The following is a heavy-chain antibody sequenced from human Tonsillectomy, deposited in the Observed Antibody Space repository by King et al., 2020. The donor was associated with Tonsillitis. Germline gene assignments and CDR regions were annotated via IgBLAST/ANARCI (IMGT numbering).Heavy chain of an antibody. V-gene: IGHV3-7*03. Sequence: VQLVESGGDLVQPGGSLRLSCAASGFTYRSHWMSWVRQAPGKGLEWVANIKQDGSQKEYVDSVKGRFTISRDNAKNSLYLQMDSLRAEDTAIYYCARDPGGRIWGAVDIWGQGTKVTVSS. CDR1: GFTYRSHW. CDR2: IKQDGSQK. CDR3: ARDPGGRIWGAVDI. D-gene: IGHD3-16*01. J-gene: IGHJ3*02.